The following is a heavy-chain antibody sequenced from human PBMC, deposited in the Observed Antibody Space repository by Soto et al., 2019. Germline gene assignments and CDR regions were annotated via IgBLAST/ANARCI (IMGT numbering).Heavy chain of an antibody. CDR1: GDSVSINSAA. V-gene: IGHV6-1*01. CDR2: TYYRSKWYN. CDR3: ARDGLGYSSGWPFAN. J-gene: IGHJ4*02. D-gene: IGHD6-19*01. Sequence: SKDHSITCSISGDSVSINSAASNCIQQSPSRGLEWLGRTYYRSKWYNDYAVSVKSRITINPDTSKNQFSLQLNSVTPEDTAVYYCARDGLGYSSGWPFANWGRGTLVNVSS.